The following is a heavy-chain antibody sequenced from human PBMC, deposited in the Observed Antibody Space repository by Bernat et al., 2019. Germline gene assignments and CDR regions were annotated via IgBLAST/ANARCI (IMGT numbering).Heavy chain of an antibody. CDR1: GFTFSSYE. CDR2: TRDNANSYTT. Sequence: EVQLVESGGGLVQPGGSLRLSCAASGFTFSSYEMNWVRQAPGKGLEWVGRTRDNANSYTTVYAASVNGRFTISRDDSQNSLYLQMNSLRTEDTAVYYCARTSTVHDAHFDYWGQGTLVTVSS. V-gene: IGHV3-72*01. CDR3: ARTSTVHDAHFDY. J-gene: IGHJ4*02. D-gene: IGHD4-17*01.